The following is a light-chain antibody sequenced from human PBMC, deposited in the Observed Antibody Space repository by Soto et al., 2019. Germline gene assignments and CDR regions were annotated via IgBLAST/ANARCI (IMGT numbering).Light chain of an antibody. J-gene: IGLJ1*01. CDR1: SSDVGGYHY. Sequence: QSALTQPASVSGSPGQSITISCTGTSSDVGGYHYVSWYQQHPGKAPKFIIYEVSNRPSGGSNRFSGSKSGNTASLTISGLQAEDEADYYCSSYTSSVSYVFGTGTKLTVL. CDR3: SSYTSSVSYV. CDR2: EVS. V-gene: IGLV2-14*01.